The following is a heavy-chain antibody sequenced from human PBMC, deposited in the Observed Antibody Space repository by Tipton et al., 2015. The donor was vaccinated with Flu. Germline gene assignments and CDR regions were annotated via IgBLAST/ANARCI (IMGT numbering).Heavy chain of an antibody. CDR1: GYTFTSYG. V-gene: IGHV1-18*04. Sequence: QSGAEVKKPGASVKVSCKASGYTFTSYGISWVRQAPGQGLEWMGWISAYNGNTNYAQKLQGRVTMTTDTSTSTAYMELRSLRSDDTAVYYCARDRNDFWSGYYTNWFDPWGQGTLVTVSS. J-gene: IGHJ5*02. CDR3: ARDRNDFWSGYYTNWFDP. D-gene: IGHD3-3*01. CDR2: ISAYNGNT.